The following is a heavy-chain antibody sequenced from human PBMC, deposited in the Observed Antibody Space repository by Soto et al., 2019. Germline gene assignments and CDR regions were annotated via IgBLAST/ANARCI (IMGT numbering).Heavy chain of an antibody. J-gene: IGHJ5*02. Sequence: SETLSLTCAVYGGSFSGYYWSWIRQPPGKGLEWIGEINHSGSTNYNPSLKSRVTISVDTSKNQFSLKLSSVTAADTAVYYCARVLGFCSITSCFFRPTSVTGFDPGGQETLLTISS. CDR2: INHSGST. V-gene: IGHV4-34*01. CDR1: GGSFSGYY. CDR3: ARVLGFCSITSCFFRPTSVTGFDP. D-gene: IGHD2-2*01.